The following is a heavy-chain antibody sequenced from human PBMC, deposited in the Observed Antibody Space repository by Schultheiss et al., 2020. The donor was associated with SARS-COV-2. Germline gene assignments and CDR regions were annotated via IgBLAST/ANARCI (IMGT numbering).Heavy chain of an antibody. CDR1: GGSISSYY. D-gene: IGHD2-2*01. CDR3: ASTLGPYCSSTSCYDRGDV. V-gene: IGHV4-4*07. J-gene: IGHJ6*04. Sequence: GSLRLSCTVSGGSISSYYWSWIRQPPGKGLEWIGRIFTSGSTTYNPSLKSRVTISVDTSKNQFSLKLSSVTAADTAVYYCASTLGPYCSSTSCYDRGDVWGKGTTVTVSS. CDR2: IFTSGST.